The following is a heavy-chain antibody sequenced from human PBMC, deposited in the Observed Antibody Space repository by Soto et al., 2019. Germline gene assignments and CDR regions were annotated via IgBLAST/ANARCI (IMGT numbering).Heavy chain of an antibody. CDR1: GGSISSYY. CDR2: IYYSGST. J-gene: IGHJ5*02. CDR3: ARGLPAAAGTVWFDP. V-gene: IGHV4-59*01. D-gene: IGHD6-13*01. Sequence: SETLSLTCTVSGGSISSYYWSWIRQPPGKGLEWIGYIYYSGSTNYNPSLKSRVTISVDTSKNQFSLKLSSVTAADTAVYYCARGLPAAAGTVWFDPWGQGTLVTVSS.